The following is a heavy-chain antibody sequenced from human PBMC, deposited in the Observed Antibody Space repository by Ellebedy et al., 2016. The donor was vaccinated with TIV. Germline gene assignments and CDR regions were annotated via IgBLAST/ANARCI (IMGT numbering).Heavy chain of an antibody. CDR3: ARSRGAAPGTSPWLDP. V-gene: IGHV6-1*01. Sequence: MPSETLSLTCAISGDSVSTNSAVRNWIRQSPSRGLEWLGRTYYRSKWYNDYAVSVKSRITINPDTSKNQFSLQLNSVTPEDMAMYYCARSRGAAPGTSPWLDPWGQGTLVTVSS. D-gene: IGHD6-13*01. CDR1: GDSVSTNSAV. J-gene: IGHJ5*02. CDR2: TYYRSKWYN.